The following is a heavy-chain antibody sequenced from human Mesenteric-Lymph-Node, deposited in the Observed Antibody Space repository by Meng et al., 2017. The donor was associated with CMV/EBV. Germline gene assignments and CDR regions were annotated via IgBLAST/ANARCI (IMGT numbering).Heavy chain of an antibody. Sequence: GESLKISCAASGFIFRYYAMHWVRQAPGKGLEWVALIRYDGETKYYADSVKGRFSIYRDISMNMLFLHMSSLRPEDTAVYHCAKDPHEFWSGKNWFDSWGQGTLVTVSS. D-gene: IGHD3-3*01. CDR3: AKDPHEFWSGKNWFDS. CDR1: GFIFRYYA. V-gene: IGHV3-30*02. CDR2: IRYDGETK. J-gene: IGHJ5*01.